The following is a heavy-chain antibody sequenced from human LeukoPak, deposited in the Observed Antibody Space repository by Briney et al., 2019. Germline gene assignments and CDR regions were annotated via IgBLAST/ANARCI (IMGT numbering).Heavy chain of an antibody. Sequence: SETLSLTCAVYGGSFSGYYWGWIRQPPGKGLEWIGEINHSGSTNYNPSLKSRVTISVDTSKNQFSLKLSSVTAADTAVYYCARDGVRGSFDYLGQGTLVTVSS. J-gene: IGHJ4*02. D-gene: IGHD3-10*01. V-gene: IGHV4-34*01. CDR1: GGSFSGYY. CDR2: INHSGST. CDR3: ARDGVRGSFDY.